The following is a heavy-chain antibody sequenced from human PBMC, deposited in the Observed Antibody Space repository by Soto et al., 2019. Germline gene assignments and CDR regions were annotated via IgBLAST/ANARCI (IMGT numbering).Heavy chain of an antibody. CDR3: TRGLYGGDFDY. Sequence: SETLSLTCGVCESSINSNYYWLCIRQPPGKGLEWIGAIHHIVTTYYTRSLKSRVTISMDKSKNHFSLRLTSVTAADTAIYYCTRGLYGGDFDYSGQRTPVAVSS. V-gene: IGHV4-38-2*01. J-gene: IGHJ4*02. D-gene: IGHD2-21*01. CDR2: IHHIVTT. CDR1: ESSINSNYY.